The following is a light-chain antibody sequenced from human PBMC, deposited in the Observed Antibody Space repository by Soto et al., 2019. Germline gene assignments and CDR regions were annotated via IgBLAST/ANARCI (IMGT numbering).Light chain of an antibody. Sequence: EIVLTQSPGTLSLSPGERATLSCRASQSVSSTYLAWYQQKPGQAPRLLIYGASSRATDIPDRFSGSGSGTDFTLTISRLEPEDFAVYYCQQYGTSPWTFGQGTKVAIK. CDR3: QQYGTSPWT. V-gene: IGKV3-20*01. CDR2: GAS. CDR1: QSVSSTY. J-gene: IGKJ1*01.